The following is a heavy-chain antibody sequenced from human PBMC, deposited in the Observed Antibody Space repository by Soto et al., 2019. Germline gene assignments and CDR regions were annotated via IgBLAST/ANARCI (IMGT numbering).Heavy chain of an antibody. D-gene: IGHD3-10*01. CDR3: ARCGGFYYYYGMDV. CDR2: IYYSGST. J-gene: IGHJ6*02. Sequence: PSETLSLTCTVSGGSISSGGYYWSWIRQHPGKGLEWIGYIYYSGSTYYNPSLKSRVTISVDTSKNQFSLKLSSVTAADTAVYYCARCGGFYYYYGMDVWGQGTTVTVSS. V-gene: IGHV4-31*03. CDR1: GGSISSGGYY.